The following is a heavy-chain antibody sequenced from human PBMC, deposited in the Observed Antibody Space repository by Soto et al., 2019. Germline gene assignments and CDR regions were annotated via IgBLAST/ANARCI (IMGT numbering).Heavy chain of an antibody. CDR3: AKAISGYNAPLDY. D-gene: IGHD1-20*01. Sequence: EVQLLESGGGLVQPGGSLRLSCAASGFTFSSYAMNWVRQAPGKGLEWVSVISGSGSSTYYADSVKGRFTISRDNSKNTLYVKMNSLRAEDTGVYYCAKAISGYNAPLDYWGQGPRVTVSS. CDR1: GFTFSSYA. J-gene: IGHJ4*02. V-gene: IGHV3-23*01. CDR2: ISGSGSST.